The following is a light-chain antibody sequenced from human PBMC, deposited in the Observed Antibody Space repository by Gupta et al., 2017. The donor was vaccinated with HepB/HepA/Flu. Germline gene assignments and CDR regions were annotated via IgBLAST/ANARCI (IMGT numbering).Light chain of an antibody. CDR3: QQYNSQGT. V-gene: IGKV1-5*03. Sequence: DIQMTQSPSTLSASVGDRVTITCRASQSISNWLAWYQQKAGKAPKLLIYKASSLESGVPSRVSGSGSGTEFTLTISSLQPDDFATYYCQQYNSQGTFGQGTKVEIK. CDR2: KAS. CDR1: QSISNW. J-gene: IGKJ1*01.